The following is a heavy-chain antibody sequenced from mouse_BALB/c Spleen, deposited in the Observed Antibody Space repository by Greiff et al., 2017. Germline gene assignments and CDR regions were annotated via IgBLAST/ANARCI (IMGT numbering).Heavy chain of an antibody. CDR3: ARGGSTVVVHFDY. CDR1: GYTFSSYW. V-gene: IGHV1-9*01. D-gene: IGHD1-1*01. CDR2: ILPGSGST. Sequence: QVQLKESGAELMKPGASVKISCKATGYTFSSYWIEWVKQRPGHGLEWIGEILPGSGSTNYNEKFKGKATFTADTSSNTAYMQLSSLTSEDSAVYYCARGGSTVVVHFDYWGQGTTLTVSS. J-gene: IGHJ2*01.